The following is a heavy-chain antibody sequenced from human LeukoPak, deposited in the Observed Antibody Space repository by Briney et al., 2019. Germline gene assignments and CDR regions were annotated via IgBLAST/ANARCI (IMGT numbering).Heavy chain of an antibody. D-gene: IGHD3-10*01. CDR1: GFTFSSYA. V-gene: IGHV3-23*01. Sequence: GGSLRLSCAASGFTFSSYAMSWVRQAPGKGLEWVSAISGRGGSTYYADSVKGRFTISRDNSKNTLYLQMNSLRAEDTAVYYCAKDLLLWFGESSRGFDYWGQGTLVTVSS. CDR3: AKDLLLWFGESSRGFDY. CDR2: ISGRGGST. J-gene: IGHJ4*02.